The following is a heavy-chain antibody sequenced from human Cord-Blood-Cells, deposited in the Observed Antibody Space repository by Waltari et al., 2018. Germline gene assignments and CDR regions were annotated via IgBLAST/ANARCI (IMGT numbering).Heavy chain of an antibody. CDR3: ARDNARFFDY. Sequence: QVQLVESGGGVVQPGRSLRLSCAASGFTFRSYAMHWVRQAPGKGLEWVAVISYDGSNKYYADSVKGRFTISRDNSKNTLYLQMNSLRAEDTAVYYCARDNARFFDYWGQGTLVTVSS. CDR1: GFTFRSYA. J-gene: IGHJ4*02. CDR2: ISYDGSNK. V-gene: IGHV3-30-3*01.